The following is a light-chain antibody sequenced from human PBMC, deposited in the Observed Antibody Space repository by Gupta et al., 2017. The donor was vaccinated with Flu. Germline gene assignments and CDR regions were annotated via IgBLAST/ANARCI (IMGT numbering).Light chain of an antibody. CDR3: QQENSTPWT. CDR2: KTS. V-gene: IGKV1-5*03. J-gene: IGKJ1*01. Sequence: PSTLSVSVGDRVTITCRASQGIRTCLAWFQQKPGEAPKLLIYKTSTLQTGVPSRFSGSGSGTEFTLTISGLQPDDFATYYCQQENSTPWTFGQGTKVEIK. CDR1: QGIRTC.